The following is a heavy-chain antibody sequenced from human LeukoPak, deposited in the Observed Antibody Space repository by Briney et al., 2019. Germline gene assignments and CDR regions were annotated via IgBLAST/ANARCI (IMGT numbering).Heavy chain of an antibody. D-gene: IGHD4-17*01. CDR2: INENGSEK. CDR3: ARTDLDYGALYYMDV. V-gene: IGHV3-7*01. CDR1: GFTFSRSW. J-gene: IGHJ6*03. Sequence: GGSLRLSCAASGFTFSRSWMTWARQAPGKGLEWVANINENGSEKKYVDSVKGRFTISRDNTKNSLYLQMNSLRVEDTGVYYCARTDLDYGALYYMDVWGKGTTVTVSS.